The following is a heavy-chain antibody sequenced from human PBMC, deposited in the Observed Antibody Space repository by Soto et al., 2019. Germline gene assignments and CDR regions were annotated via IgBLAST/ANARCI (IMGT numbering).Heavy chain of an antibody. Sequence: QVQLVESGGGVVQPGRSLRLSCAASGFRCSDYGIHWVRQAPGKGLEWVALISYDGSKKFYTDSVKGRFTISRDNSKNTMYLQIDRLRAEDTAVYYCAKMDADLLPYYYYGMDVWGQGTTVTVSS. CDR2: ISYDGSKK. CDR3: AKMDADLLPYYYYGMDV. V-gene: IGHV3-30*18. J-gene: IGHJ6*02. CDR1: GFRCSDYG. D-gene: IGHD1-26*01.